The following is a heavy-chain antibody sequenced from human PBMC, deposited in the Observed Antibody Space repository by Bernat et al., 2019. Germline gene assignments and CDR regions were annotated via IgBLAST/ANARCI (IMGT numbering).Heavy chain of an antibody. CDR2: IIPIFGTP. D-gene: IGHD2-2*01. CDR1: GDTFSSYV. Sequence: QVQLVQSGAEVKKPGSPVKVSCKASGDTFSSYVISWVRQAPGQGLEWMGGIIPIFGTPNYAQKFQGTVTITADESTSTAYMALSGLRSEDTAVYYCARGSSDCSSSSCPYDYWGQGTLVTVSS. V-gene: IGHV1-69*01. J-gene: IGHJ4*02. CDR3: ARGSSDCSSSSCPYDY.